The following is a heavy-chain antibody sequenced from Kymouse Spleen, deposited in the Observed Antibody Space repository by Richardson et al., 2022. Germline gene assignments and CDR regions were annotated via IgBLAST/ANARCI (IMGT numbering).Heavy chain of an antibody. CDR3: ARRWELFYFDY. V-gene: IGHV4-34*01. CDR2: INHSGST. CDR1: GGSFSGYY. J-gene: IGHJ4*02. D-gene: IGHD1-26*01. Sequence: QVQLQQWGAGLLKPSETLSLTCAVYGGSFSGYYWSWIRQPPGKGLEWIGEINHSGSTNYNPSLKSRVTISVDTSKNQFSLKLSSVTAADTAVYYCARRWELFYFDYWGQGTLVTVSS.